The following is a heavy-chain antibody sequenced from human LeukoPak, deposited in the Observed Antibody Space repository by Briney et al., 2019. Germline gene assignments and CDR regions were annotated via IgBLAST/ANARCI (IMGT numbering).Heavy chain of an antibody. V-gene: IGHV3-23*01. CDR2: ISGSGGST. CDR1: GFTFSSYA. CDR3: AKEGREYYDILTGYEK. J-gene: IGHJ4*02. Sequence: GGSLRLSCAASGFTFSSYAMSWVRQAPGKGLEWVSAISGSGGSTYYVDSVKGRFTISRDNSKNTLYLQMNSLRAEDTAVYYCAKEGREYYDILTGYEKWGQGTLVTVSS. D-gene: IGHD3-9*01.